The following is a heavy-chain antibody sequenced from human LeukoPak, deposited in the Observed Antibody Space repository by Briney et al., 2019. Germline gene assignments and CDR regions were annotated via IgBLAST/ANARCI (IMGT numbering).Heavy chain of an antibody. CDR3: ARGEGGRFSIATVVKYGYFDY. V-gene: IGHV1-2*02. CDR1: GYTFTGYY. J-gene: IGHJ4*02. CDR2: INPNSGGT. Sequence: GASVKVSCKASGYTFTGYYMHWVRQAPGQGLEWMGWINPNSGGTNYAQKFQGRVTMTRDTSISTAYMELSWLRSDDTAVYYCARGEGGRFSIATVVKYGYFDYWGQGTLVTVSS. D-gene: IGHD3-3*02.